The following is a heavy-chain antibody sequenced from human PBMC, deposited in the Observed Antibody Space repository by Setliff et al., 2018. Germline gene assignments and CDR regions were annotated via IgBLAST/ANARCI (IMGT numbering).Heavy chain of an antibody. CDR2: ISA. Sequence: ASVKVSCKTSGYTFISYGINWVRQAPGQGLEWMGWISAYAQKFQGRVTTTTDTSTNTAFMELRSLRSDDTAVYYCTRGPKDFVVPPTANIFDYWGQGTVVTVSS. CDR3: TRGPKDFVVPPTANIFDY. J-gene: IGHJ4*02. CDR1: GYTFISYG. D-gene: IGHD2-2*01. V-gene: IGHV1-18*01.